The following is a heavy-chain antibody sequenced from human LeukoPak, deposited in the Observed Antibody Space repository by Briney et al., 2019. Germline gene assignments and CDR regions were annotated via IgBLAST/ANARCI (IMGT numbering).Heavy chain of an antibody. CDR2: IYHSGST. CDR3: ARLTWDFDY. J-gene: IGHJ4*02. V-gene: IGHV4-59*08. CDR1: GGSISSYY. Sequence: SETLSLTCTVSGGSISSYYWSWIRQPPGKGLEWIGSIYHSGSTYYNPSLKSRVTISVDTSKNQFSLKLSSVTAADTAVYYCARLTWDFDYWGQGTLVTVSS. D-gene: IGHD7-27*01.